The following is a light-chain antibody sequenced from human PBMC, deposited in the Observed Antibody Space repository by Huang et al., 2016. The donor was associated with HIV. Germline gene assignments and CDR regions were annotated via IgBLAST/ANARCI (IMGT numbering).Light chain of an antibody. CDR1: QGIGNS. CDR2: ATS. Sequence: DIQMTQSPSSLSASVGDRVTITCRASQGIGNSLAWYQQKPEKAPRLLLYATSTLESGVPSRFSGSGSGTHYTLTINTLQPEDIASYYCQQYHSLLWTFGQGTKVEIK. J-gene: IGKJ1*01. CDR3: QQYHSLLWT. V-gene: IGKV1-NL1*01.